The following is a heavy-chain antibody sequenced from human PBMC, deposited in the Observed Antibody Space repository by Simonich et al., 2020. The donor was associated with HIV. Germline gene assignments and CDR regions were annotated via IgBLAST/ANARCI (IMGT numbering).Heavy chain of an antibody. CDR1: GGSFSGYY. D-gene: IGHD4-17*01. CDR3: ARRHPTTVTTPYFDY. Sequence: QVQLQQWGAGLLKPSETLSLTCAVYGGSFSGYYCSWIRQPPGKGLGWSGEINHSGNTNYNPSLKSRVTISVDTSKNQFSLKLSSVTAADTAVYYCARRHPTTVTTPYFDYWGQGTLFTVSS. J-gene: IGHJ4*02. CDR2: INHSGNT. V-gene: IGHV4-34*01.